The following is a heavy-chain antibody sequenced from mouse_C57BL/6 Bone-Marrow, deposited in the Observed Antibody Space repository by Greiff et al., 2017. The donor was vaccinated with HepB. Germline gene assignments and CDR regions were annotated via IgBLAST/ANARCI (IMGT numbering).Heavy chain of an antibody. CDR1: GFTFSSYG. CDR2: ISSGGSYT. J-gene: IGHJ3*01. CDR3: ARLDGNPFAY. D-gene: IGHD2-1*01. V-gene: IGHV5-6*01. Sequence: EVQRVESGGDLVKPGGSLKLSCAASGFTFSSYGMSWVRQTPDKRLEWVATISSGGSYTYYPDSVKGRFTISRDNAKNTLYLQMSSLKSEDTAMYYCARLDGNPFAYWGQGTLVTVSA.